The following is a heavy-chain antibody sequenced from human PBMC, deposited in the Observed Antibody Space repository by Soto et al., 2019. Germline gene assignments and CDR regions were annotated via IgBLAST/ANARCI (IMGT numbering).Heavy chain of an antibody. V-gene: IGHV3-74*01. J-gene: IGHJ6*02. CDR2: ISIDGSRT. CDR3: AKDGQSGFWSGYYLDV. Sequence: LRLSCAASGFTFSSYWMHWVRQAPAKGLVWVSRISIDGSRTNYADSVKGRFTISRDNAKNTLYLQMNGLRAEDAAVYYCAKDGQSGFWSGYYLDVWGQGTTVTVSS. D-gene: IGHD3-3*01. CDR1: GFTFSSYW.